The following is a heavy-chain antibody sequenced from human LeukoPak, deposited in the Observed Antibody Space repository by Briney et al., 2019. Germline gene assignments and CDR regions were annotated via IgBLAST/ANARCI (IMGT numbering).Heavy chain of an antibody. CDR3: ARAKDVLRFLEWAHDAFDI. CDR2: INPSGGST. Sequence: ASVKVSCKASGYTFTSYYMHWVRQAPGQGLEWMGIINPSGGSTSYAQKFQGRVTMTRDISTSTVYMELSSLRSEDTAVYYCARAKDVLRFLEWAHDAFDIWGQGTMVTVSS. D-gene: IGHD3-3*01. CDR1: GYTFTSYY. J-gene: IGHJ3*02. V-gene: IGHV1-46*01.